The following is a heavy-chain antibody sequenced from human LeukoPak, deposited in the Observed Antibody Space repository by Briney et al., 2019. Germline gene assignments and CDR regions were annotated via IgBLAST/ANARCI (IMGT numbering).Heavy chain of an antibody. J-gene: IGHJ4*02. CDR3: ARTGSTVTMLYPFDH. D-gene: IGHD4-17*01. CDR2: IYYSGST. CDR1: GVSIRSYY. Sequence: SETLSLTCTVSGVSIRSYYWSWIRQPPGKGLVWIGYIYYSGSTNYNPSLKSRVSISVDTSKNQLSLKLSSVTAADTAVYYCARTGSTVTMLYPFDHWGQGTLVTVSS. V-gene: IGHV4-59*01.